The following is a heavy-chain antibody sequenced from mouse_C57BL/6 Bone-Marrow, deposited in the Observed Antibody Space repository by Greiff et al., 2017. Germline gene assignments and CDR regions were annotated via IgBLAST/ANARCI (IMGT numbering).Heavy chain of an antibody. J-gene: IGHJ3*01. CDR2: IWSGGST. D-gene: IGHD2-3*01. V-gene: IGHV2-2*01. CDR1: GFSLTSYG. Sequence: VQVVESGPGLVQPSQSLSITCTVSGFSLTSYGVHWVRQSPGKGLEWLGVIWSGGSTDYNAAFISRLSISKDNSKSQVFFKMNSLQADDTAIYYCARNGYDGYPFAYWGQGTLVTVSA. CDR3: ARNGYDGYPFAY.